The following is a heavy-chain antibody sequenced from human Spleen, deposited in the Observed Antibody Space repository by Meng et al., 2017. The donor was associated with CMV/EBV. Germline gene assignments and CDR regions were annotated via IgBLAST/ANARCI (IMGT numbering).Heavy chain of an antibody. CDR3: AKDSPGGLDAFDI. Sequence: GESLKISCAASGFTFSTYAMHWVRQAPGKGLEWVAVISYDGSNKYYADSVKGRFTISRDNSKNTLYLQMNSLGPEDTAVYYCAKDSPGGLDAFDIWGQGTMVTVSS. CDR2: ISYDGSNK. J-gene: IGHJ3*02. V-gene: IGHV3-30*04. CDR1: GFTFSTYA. D-gene: IGHD3-16*01.